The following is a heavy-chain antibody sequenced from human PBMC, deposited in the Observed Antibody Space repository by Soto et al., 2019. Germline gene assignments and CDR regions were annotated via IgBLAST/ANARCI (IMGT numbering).Heavy chain of an antibody. Sequence: SETLSLTCTVSGGSISSYYWSWIRQPPGKGLEWIGYIYYSGSTNYNPSLKSRVTISVDTSKNQFSLKLSSVTAADTAVYYCARHRSHRVYCSSTSCYEAGAFDPWGQGTLVTVSS. J-gene: IGHJ5*02. D-gene: IGHD2-2*01. CDR1: GGSISSYY. CDR2: IYYSGST. V-gene: IGHV4-59*08. CDR3: ARHRSHRVYCSSTSCYEAGAFDP.